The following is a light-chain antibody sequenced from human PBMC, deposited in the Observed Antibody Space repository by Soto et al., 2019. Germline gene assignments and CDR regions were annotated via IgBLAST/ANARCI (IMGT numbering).Light chain of an antibody. J-gene: IGKJ1*01. V-gene: IGKV3-20*01. Sequence: EIVLIQSPATLSLSPGERATLSCRANQTVSRNYLAWYQQKPGQTPRLLIYSASNKATVIPDRFRGSGSGTDFTLTITRLEPEDFGVYYCLQYATSRRTFGQGTRVDIK. CDR1: QTVSRNY. CDR3: LQYATSRRT. CDR2: SAS.